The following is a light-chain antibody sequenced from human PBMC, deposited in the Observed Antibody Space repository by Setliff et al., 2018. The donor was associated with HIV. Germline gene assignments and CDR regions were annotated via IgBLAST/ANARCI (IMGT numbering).Light chain of an antibody. V-gene: IGLV2-14*01. CDR1: SSDVGGYNY. CDR3: LSYTSSTPLYV. J-gene: IGLJ1*01. Sequence: QSALTQPPSASGSPGQSVTISCTGTSSDVGGYNYVSWYQQHPGKAPKLMIYDVSNRPSGISNRFSASKSGNTASLTISGLQAEDEADYYCLSYTSSTPLYVFGTGTKVTV. CDR2: DVS.